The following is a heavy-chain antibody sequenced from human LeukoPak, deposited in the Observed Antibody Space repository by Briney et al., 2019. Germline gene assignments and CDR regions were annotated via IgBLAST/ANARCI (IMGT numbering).Heavy chain of an antibody. Sequence: PGGSPRLSCAASGLTFRNYDMSWVRQAPGKGLEWVSSVSGSGDRTYYADSVRGRFTISRDNSRNTVNLQMNSLTVEDTAVYYCAKDLRSSSSRGVFDSWGQGTLVTVSS. CDR3: AKDLRSSSSRGVFDS. CDR1: GLTFRNYD. CDR2: VSGSGDRT. J-gene: IGHJ4*02. D-gene: IGHD6-6*01. V-gene: IGHV3-23*01.